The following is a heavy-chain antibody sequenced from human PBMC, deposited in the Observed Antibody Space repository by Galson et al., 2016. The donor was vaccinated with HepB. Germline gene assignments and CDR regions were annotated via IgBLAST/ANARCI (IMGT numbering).Heavy chain of an antibody. J-gene: IGHJ4*02. Sequence: SLRLSCATSGFTFSDEWMSWVRQVPGKGLQWVAKINQDGNEKYYVDSVKGRFTISRDNAKNSLYLQMNSLRAEDTAVYYCARDHLSLDTVAVPASLPYPKDCWGQGTLVTVSS. V-gene: IGHV3-7*01. D-gene: IGHD2-2*03. CDR3: ARDHLSLDTVAVPASLPYPKDC. CDR1: GFTFSDEW. CDR2: INQDGNEK.